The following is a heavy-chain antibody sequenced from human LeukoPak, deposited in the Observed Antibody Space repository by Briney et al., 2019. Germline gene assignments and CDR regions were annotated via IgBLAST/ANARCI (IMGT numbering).Heavy chain of an antibody. CDR3: ARTVVAATPSLDH. V-gene: IGHV4-39*02. CDR1: GGSISSSSYY. Sequence: SETLSLTCTVSGGSISSSSYYWTWIRQPPGKGLEWIGSVYYTGSTYYNPSLKSRVTISVDTSNKYFSLKLSSVTAADTAVYYCARTVVAATPSLDHWGQGTLVTVSS. CDR2: VYYTGST. D-gene: IGHD2-15*01. J-gene: IGHJ5*02.